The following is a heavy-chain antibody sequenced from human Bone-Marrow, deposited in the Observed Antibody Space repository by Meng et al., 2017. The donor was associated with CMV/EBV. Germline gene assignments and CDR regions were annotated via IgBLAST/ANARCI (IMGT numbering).Heavy chain of an antibody. Sequence: GESLKISCAASGFTFSNAWMSWVRQAPGKGLEWVGRIKSKTDGGTTDYAAPVKGRFTISRDDSKNTLYLQMNSLKTEDTAVYYCTTPAAFAVVEIDYWGQGTLVTVSS. J-gene: IGHJ4*02. CDR2: IKSKTDGGTT. D-gene: IGHD2-21*01. CDR1: GFTFSNAW. CDR3: TTPAAFAVVEIDY. V-gene: IGHV3-15*01.